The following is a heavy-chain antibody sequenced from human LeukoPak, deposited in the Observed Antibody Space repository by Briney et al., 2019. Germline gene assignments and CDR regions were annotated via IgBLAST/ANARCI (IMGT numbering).Heavy chain of an antibody. CDR2: IWYDGSNK. CDR3: ARVPTLSKGGYSGYDMYYFDY. D-gene: IGHD5-12*01. Sequence: GGSLRLSCAASGFTFSSYGMHWVRQAPGKGLEWVAVIWYDGSNKYYADSVKGRFTISRDNSKNTLYLQMNSLRAEDTAVYYCARVPTLSKGGYSGYDMYYFDYWGQGTLVTVPS. V-gene: IGHV3-33*01. J-gene: IGHJ4*02. CDR1: GFTFSSYG.